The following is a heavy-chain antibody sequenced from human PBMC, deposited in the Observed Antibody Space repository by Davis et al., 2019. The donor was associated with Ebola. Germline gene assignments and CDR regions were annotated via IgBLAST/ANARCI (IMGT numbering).Heavy chain of an antibody. V-gene: IGHV3-30-3*01. CDR3: AKVIWFGESPYYFDY. CDR1: GFTFSSYA. Sequence: GESLKISCAASGFTFSSYAMHWVRQAPGKGLEWVAVISYDGSNKYYADSVKGRFTISRDNSKNTLYLQMNSLRAEDTAVYYCAKVIWFGESPYYFDYWGQGTLVTVSS. CDR2: ISYDGSNK. D-gene: IGHD3-10*01. J-gene: IGHJ4*02.